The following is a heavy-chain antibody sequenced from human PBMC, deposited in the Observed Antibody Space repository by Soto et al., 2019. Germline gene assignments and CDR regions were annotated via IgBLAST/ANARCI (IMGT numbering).Heavy chain of an antibody. J-gene: IGHJ3*02. Sequence: EVQLVESGGGLVMPEESLRLSCAASAFSFNAYNMKWVRQAPGKGLEWVSSISASGDKIFYADSVRGRFTIFRDNSRNSLYLQMNSLKAWDTAVYQCATIGALDGFETWGQGTTVTVSS. CDR3: ATIGALDGFET. CDR2: ISASGDKI. CDR1: AFSFNAYN. V-gene: IGHV3-21*01. D-gene: IGHD3-16*02.